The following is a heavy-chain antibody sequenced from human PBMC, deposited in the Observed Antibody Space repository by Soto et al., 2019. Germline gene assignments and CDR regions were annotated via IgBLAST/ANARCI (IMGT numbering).Heavy chain of an antibody. Sequence: GESLKISCKGSGYSFTSYWIGWVRQMPGKGLEWMGIIYPGDSDTRYSPSFQGQVTISADKSISTAYLQWSSLKASDTAMYYCARLAYYDFWSGYPYYFDYWGQGTLVTVSS. CDR2: IYPGDSDT. CDR3: ARLAYYDFWSGYPYYFDY. D-gene: IGHD3-3*01. J-gene: IGHJ4*02. CDR1: GYSFTSYW. V-gene: IGHV5-51*01.